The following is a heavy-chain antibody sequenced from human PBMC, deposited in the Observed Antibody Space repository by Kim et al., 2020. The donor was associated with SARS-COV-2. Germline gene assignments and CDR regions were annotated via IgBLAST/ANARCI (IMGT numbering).Heavy chain of an antibody. CDR2: ITKSSTTI. V-gene: IGHV3-48*02. CDR3: VRARMGGAFDI. Sequence: GGSLRLSCATSGFTFSAYDMNWVRRASGKGLEWLSFITKSSTTIYYADSVRGRFTISRDNAKNSLYLQMDSLRDEDTALYYCVRARMGGAFDIWGQGTMV. D-gene: IGHD3-16*01. J-gene: IGHJ3*02. CDR1: GFTFSAYD.